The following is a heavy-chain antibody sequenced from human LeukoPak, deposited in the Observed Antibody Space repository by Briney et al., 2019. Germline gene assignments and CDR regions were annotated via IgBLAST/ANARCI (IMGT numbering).Heavy chain of an antibody. CDR1: GFTFSSYA. J-gene: IGHJ5*02. V-gene: IGHV3-23*01. Sequence: EGSLRLSCAASGFTFSSYAMSWVRQAPGKGLEWVSAISGSGGSTYYADSVKGRFTISRDNSKNTLYLQMNSLRAEDTAVYYCANGGFPTTVTTTWGQGTLVTVSS. CDR2: ISGSGGST. D-gene: IGHD4-17*01. CDR3: ANGGFPTTVTTT.